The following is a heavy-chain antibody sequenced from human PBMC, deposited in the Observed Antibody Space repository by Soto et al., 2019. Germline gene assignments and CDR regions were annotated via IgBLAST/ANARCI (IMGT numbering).Heavy chain of an antibody. V-gene: IGHV3-53*01. D-gene: IGHD2-2*01. Sequence: PGGSLRLSCAASGFTVSSNYMSWVRQAPGKGLEWVSVIYSGGSTYYADSVKGRFTISRDNSKNTLYLQMNSLRAEDTAVYYCATLYCSSTSCSYYFDYWGQGTLVTVSS. CDR3: ATLYCSSTSCSYYFDY. CDR1: GFTVSSNY. J-gene: IGHJ4*02. CDR2: IYSGGST.